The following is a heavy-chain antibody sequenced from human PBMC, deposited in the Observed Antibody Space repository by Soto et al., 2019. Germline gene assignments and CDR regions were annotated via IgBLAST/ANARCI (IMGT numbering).Heavy chain of an antibody. CDR2: ISGSGGST. CDR1: GFTFSSYA. V-gene: IGHV3-23*01. D-gene: IGHD5-12*01. CDR3: AKVLVVTIFRGLFDY. Sequence: LRLSCAASGFTFSSYAMSCVRQAPGKGLEWVSAISGSGGSTYYADSVKGRFTISRDNSKNTLYLQMNSLRAEDTAVYYCAKVLVVTIFRGLFDYWGQGTLVTVSS. J-gene: IGHJ4*02.